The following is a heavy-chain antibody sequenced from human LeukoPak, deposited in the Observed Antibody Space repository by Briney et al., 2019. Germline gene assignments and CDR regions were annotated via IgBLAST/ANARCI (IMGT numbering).Heavy chain of an antibody. D-gene: IGHD1-26*01. CDR1: GVTFSSYS. V-gene: IGHV3-21*01. Sequence: GGSLRLSCAASGVTFSSYSMNWVCQAPGTGLGWVSSISSSSSYIYYADSVKGRFTISRDNAKNSLYLQMNSLRAEDTAVYYCARDSTIVGATTSDYWGQGTLVTVSS. J-gene: IGHJ4*02. CDR3: ARDSTIVGATTSDY. CDR2: ISSSSSYI.